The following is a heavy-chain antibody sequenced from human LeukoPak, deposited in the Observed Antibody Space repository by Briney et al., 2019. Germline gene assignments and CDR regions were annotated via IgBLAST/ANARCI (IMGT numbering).Heavy chain of an antibody. CDR3: ARSRGYSYDWYFDL. J-gene: IGHJ2*01. Sequence: SETLYLTCTVSGGSISSYYWSWIRQPPGKGLEWIGYIYYSGSTNYNPSLKSRVTISVDTSKNQFSLKLSSVTAADTAVYYCARSRGYSYDWYFDLWGRGTLVTVSS. V-gene: IGHV4-59*08. CDR2: IYYSGST. D-gene: IGHD5-18*01. CDR1: GGSISSYY.